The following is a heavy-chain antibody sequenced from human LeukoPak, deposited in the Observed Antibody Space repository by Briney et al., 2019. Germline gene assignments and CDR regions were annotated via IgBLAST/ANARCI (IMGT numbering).Heavy chain of an antibody. Sequence: SETLSLTCTVSGGSISSYSWSWIRQPPGKGLEWLGYIYHSGSTYYNASLKSRVTISVDRSKNQFSLKLSSVTAADTAVYYCARGIPYGSRHVWLDPWGQGTLVTVSS. J-gene: IGHJ5*02. CDR3: ARGIPYGSRHVWLDP. CDR2: IYHSGST. CDR1: GGSISSYS. D-gene: IGHD3-10*01. V-gene: IGHV4-30-2*01.